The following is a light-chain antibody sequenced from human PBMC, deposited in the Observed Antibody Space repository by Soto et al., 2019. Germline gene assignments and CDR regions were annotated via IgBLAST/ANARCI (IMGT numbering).Light chain of an antibody. CDR1: QSVSSSY. CDR2: GAS. J-gene: IGKJ1*01. CDR3: QQYGSSPWT. Sequence: EIVLTQSPGTLSLSPGERATLCCRASQSVSSSYLAWYQQKPGQAPRLLIYGASSRATGIPDRFSGSGSGTDFTLTIRRLEPEDFAVYYCQQYGSSPWTFGQGTKVDIK. V-gene: IGKV3-20*01.